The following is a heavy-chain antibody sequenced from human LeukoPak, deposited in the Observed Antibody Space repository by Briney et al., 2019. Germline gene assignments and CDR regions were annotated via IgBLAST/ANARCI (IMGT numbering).Heavy chain of an antibody. V-gene: IGHV3-53*01. CDR2: IYSGGNT. J-gene: IGHJ4*02. CDR1: GFTVSSNY. CDR3: AKNNDFDY. Sequence: GGSLRLSCAASGFTVSSNYMTWVRQAPGKGLEWVSIIYSGGNTYYADSVKGRFTISRDNSKNTLYLQMNSLRAEGTAVYYCAKNNDFDYWGQGTLVTVSS. D-gene: IGHD2-8*01.